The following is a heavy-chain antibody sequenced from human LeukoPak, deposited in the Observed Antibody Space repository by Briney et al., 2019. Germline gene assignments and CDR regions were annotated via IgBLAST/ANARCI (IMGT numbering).Heavy chain of an antibody. D-gene: IGHD2-15*01. CDR3: TTDLGGYFTGGSCYTGLYNCFDP. CDR2: IRSKAYGGTP. J-gene: IGHJ5*02. V-gene: IGHV3-15*01. CDR1: GFTFTNAW. Sequence: PGGSLRPSCVASGFTFTNAWMSWVRQAPGKGLEWVARIRSKAYGGTPEYAAPVQGRFTISRDDSRATLYLQMNSLKTEDTAVYYCTTDLGGYFTGGSCYTGLYNCFDPWGQGTLVTVSS.